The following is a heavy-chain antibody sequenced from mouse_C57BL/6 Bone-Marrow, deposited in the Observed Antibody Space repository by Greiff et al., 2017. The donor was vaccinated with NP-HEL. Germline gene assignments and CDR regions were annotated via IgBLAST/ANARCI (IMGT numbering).Heavy chain of an antibody. CDR1: GFTFSSYG. J-gene: IGHJ2*01. CDR2: ISSGGSYT. CDR3: ARRSPFDY. V-gene: IGHV5-6*01. Sequence: EVQLKESGGDLVKPGGSLKLSCAASGFTFSSYGMSWVRQTPDKRLEWVATISSGGSYTYYPDSVKGRFTISRDNAKNTLYLQMSSLKSEDTAMYYCARRSPFDYWGQGTTLTVSS.